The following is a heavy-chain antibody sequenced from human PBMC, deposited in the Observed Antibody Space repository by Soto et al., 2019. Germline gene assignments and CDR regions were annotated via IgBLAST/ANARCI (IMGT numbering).Heavy chain of an antibody. CDR3: VMQRGGVVY. CDR2: INPNNGGI. J-gene: IGHJ4*02. V-gene: IGHV1-2*02. Sequence: QVHLVQSGAEVRKPGASVKVSCKASGDSFTGNSMHWVRQAPGQGLEWMGWINPNNGGINYAQKLQGRVTMTRDTSIRTAYMDLSRLRSDDTAVYYCVMQRGGVVYWGQGTLVTVSS. D-gene: IGHD6-25*01. CDR1: GDSFTGNS.